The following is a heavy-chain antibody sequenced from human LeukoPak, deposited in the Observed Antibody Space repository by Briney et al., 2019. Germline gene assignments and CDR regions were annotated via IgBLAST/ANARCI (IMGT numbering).Heavy chain of an antibody. CDR2: ISSSSSTI. J-gene: IGHJ5*02. CDR1: GFTFSRYS. Sequence: GGSLRLSCAASGFTFSRYSMNWVRQAPGKGLEWVSYISSSSSTIYYADSVKGRFTISRDNAKNSLYLQMNSLRAEDTAVYYCARCYVGSSSTSCYYSAWGQGTLVTVSS. V-gene: IGHV3-48*01. D-gene: IGHD2-2*01. CDR3: ARCYVGSSSTSCYYSA.